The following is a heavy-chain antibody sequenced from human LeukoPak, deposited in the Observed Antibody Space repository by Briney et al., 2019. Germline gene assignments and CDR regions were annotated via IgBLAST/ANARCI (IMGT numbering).Heavy chain of an antibody. CDR3: ARGVAGDYFDY. J-gene: IGHJ4*02. D-gene: IGHD6-19*01. Sequence: GGSLRLSCAASGFTFSSYAMHWVRQAPGKGLEWVAVISYDRSNKYYADSVKGRFTISRDNSKNTLYLQMNSLRAEDTAVYYCARGVAGDYFDYWGQGTLVTVSS. V-gene: IGHV3-30-3*01. CDR1: GFTFSSYA. CDR2: ISYDRSNK.